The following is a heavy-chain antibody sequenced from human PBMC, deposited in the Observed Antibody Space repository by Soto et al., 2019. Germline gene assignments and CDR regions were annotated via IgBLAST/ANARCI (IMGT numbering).Heavy chain of an antibody. CDR3: ARAHEVAWFDS. D-gene: IGHD2-15*01. Sequence: EVQLVESGGGLVKPGESLRLSCAASGFSFSSYTMNWVRQAPGKGLQWVSSITNRGTHTYSADSVKGRYTISRDNDKNSLYLLMNNLRDEDTAIYFCARAHEVAWFDSWGLGTLVTVTS. V-gene: IGHV3-21*01. CDR1: GFSFSSYT. J-gene: IGHJ5*01. CDR2: ITNRGTHT.